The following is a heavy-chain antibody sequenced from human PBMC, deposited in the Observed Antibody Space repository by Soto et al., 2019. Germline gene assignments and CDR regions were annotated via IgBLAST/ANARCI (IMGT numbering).Heavy chain of an antibody. V-gene: IGHV1-18*04. CDR3: AYVGGYRTGDYSFDL. Sequence: QVHLVQSGPEMKKPGASVRVSCKVSGSTFTSNGIGWVRKAPGQGLVWMGWISTYNEKMDTAPQLQGRLTMTTDPSTTTAYMELPNLTLDDTALYYCAYVGGYRTGDYSFDLWGQGTPVTVYS. J-gene: IGHJ4*02. D-gene: IGHD5-18*01. CDR1: GSTFTSNG. CDR2: ISTYNEKM.